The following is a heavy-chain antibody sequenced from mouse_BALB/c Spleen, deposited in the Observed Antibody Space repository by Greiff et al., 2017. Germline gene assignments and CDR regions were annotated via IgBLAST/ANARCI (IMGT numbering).Heavy chain of an antibody. D-gene: IGHD2-1*01. CDR3: ARTYGNYVFDY. CDR2: ISSGGGST. CDR1: GFAFSSYD. V-gene: IGHV5-12-1*01. Sequence: EVKLVESGGGLVKPGGSLKLSCAASGFAFSSYDMSWVRQTPEKRLEWVAYISSGGGSTYYPDTVKGRFTISRDNAKNTLYLQMSSLKSEDTAMYYCARTYGNYVFDYWGQGTTLTVSS. J-gene: IGHJ2*01.